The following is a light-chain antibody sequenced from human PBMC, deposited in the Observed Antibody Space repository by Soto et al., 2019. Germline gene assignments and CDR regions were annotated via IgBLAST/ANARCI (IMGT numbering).Light chain of an antibody. CDR3: QQYNNWPPTWT. CDR1: QSISSD. Sequence: EIVLTQSPATLSLSPGERVTLSCRASQSISSDLAWFQQKPGQAPRLLIYGASTRATGFPARFSGSGSGTEFTLTISSLQSEDFAVYYCQQYNNWPPTWTFGQGTKVDI. V-gene: IGKV3-15*01. CDR2: GAS. J-gene: IGKJ1*01.